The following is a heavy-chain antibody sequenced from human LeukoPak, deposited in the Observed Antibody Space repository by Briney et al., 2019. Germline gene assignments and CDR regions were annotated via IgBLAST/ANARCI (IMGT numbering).Heavy chain of an antibody. CDR3: AKDLFLPAATHWFDP. CDR2: VSYDGTNK. D-gene: IGHD2-2*01. Sequence: PGRSLRLSCAASGFPFSSYVMEWVRQGPGKGLEWVALVSYDGTNKYYADSVKGRFTVSRDNSKNTVDLLMNSLRAEDTAVYYCAKDLFLPAATHWFDPWGQGTLVTVSS. J-gene: IGHJ5*02. V-gene: IGHV3-30-3*01. CDR1: GFPFSSYV.